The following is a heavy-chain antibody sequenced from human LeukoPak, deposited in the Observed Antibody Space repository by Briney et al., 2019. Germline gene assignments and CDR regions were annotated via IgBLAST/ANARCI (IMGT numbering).Heavy chain of an antibody. CDR2: INHSGST. V-gene: IGHV4-34*01. D-gene: IGHD3-9*01. J-gene: IGHJ4*02. CDR1: GGSFSGYY. CDR3: ARRRLYDFLTGYYYFDY. Sequence: SETLSLTCAVYGGSFSGYYWSWIRQPPGKGLEWIGEINHSGSTNYNPSLKSRVTISVDTSKNQFSLKLSSVTAADTAVYYCARRRLYDFLTGYYYFDYWGREPWVTVSS.